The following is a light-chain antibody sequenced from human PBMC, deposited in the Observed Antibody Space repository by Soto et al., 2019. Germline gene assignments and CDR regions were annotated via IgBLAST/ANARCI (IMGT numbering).Light chain of an antibody. CDR1: QSVSSY. J-gene: IGKJ5*01. CDR3: QQRSNSSIT. CDR2: DAS. V-gene: IGKV3-11*01. Sequence: EIVSTQSPATLSLSPGERATLSCRASQSVSSYLAWYQQKPGQAPRLLIYDASNRATGIPARFSGSGSGTDFTLTISSLEPEDFAVYYCQQRSNSSITFGQGTRLEIK.